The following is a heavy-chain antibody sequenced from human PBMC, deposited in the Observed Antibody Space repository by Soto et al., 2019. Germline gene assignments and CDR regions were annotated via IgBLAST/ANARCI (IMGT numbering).Heavy chain of an antibody. CDR3: ARDEGSDILTGYYHDY. J-gene: IGHJ4*02. D-gene: IGHD3-9*01. CDR1: GGSISSGGYS. Sequence: SETLSLTCAVSGGSISSGGYSWSWIRQPPGKGLEWIGYMYHSGSTYYNPSLKSRLTISIDRSKNSLYLQMNSLRAEDTAVYYCARDEGSDILTGYYHDYWGQGTLVTVSS. V-gene: IGHV4-30-2*01. CDR2: MYHSGST.